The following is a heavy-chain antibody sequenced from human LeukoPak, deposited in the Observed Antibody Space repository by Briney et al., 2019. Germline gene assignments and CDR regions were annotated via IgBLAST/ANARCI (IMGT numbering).Heavy chain of an antibody. CDR2: IYYSGST. Sequence: SETLSLTCTVSGGSISSGDYYWSWFRQPPGKGLEWIGYIYYSGSTNYNPSLKSRVTISVDTSKNQFSLKLSSVTAADTAVYYCARRRSGSYFDYWGQGTLVTVSS. J-gene: IGHJ4*02. CDR1: GGSISSGDYY. CDR3: ARRRSGSYFDY. D-gene: IGHD1-26*01. V-gene: IGHV4-30-4*01.